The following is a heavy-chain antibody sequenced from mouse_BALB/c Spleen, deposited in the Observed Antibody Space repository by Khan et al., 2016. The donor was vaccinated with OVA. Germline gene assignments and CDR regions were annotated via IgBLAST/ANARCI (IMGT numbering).Heavy chain of an antibody. Sequence: QVQLKESGAELARPGASVKMSCKASGYTFTSYTIHWITERPGQGLEWIGYINPSNGYTNYNQKFKDKATLTTDKSSTTPYLQLSSLTSDDAAVYDCVRDGAYHRNDGWFAYWGQGTLVTGSA. CDR3: VRDGAYHRNDGWFAY. CDR1: GYTFTSYT. J-gene: IGHJ3*01. V-gene: IGHV1-4*01. D-gene: IGHD2-14*01. CDR2: INPSNGYT.